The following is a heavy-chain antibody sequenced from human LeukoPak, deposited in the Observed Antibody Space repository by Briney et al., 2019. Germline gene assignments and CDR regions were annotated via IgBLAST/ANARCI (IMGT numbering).Heavy chain of an antibody. Sequence: GGSLRLSCAASGFTVSSYAMSWVRQAPAKGLEWVSGITAGGTPHYANSVKGRFTISRDNSKNTVHLEMNSLRADDTAVYYCAKDYSDTLLFQPRVKVFFDCWGQGTLVTVSS. CDR2: ITAGGTP. D-gene: IGHD1-26*01. CDR3: AKDYSDTLLFQPRVKVFFDC. V-gene: IGHV3-23*01. J-gene: IGHJ4*02. CDR1: GFTVSSYA.